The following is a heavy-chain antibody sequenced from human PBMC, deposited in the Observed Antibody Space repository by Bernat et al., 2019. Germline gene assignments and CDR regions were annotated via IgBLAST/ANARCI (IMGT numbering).Heavy chain of an antibody. V-gene: IGHV3-11*06. CDR3: ARDRAVRDYYGMDV. CDR1: GFPFSDYY. J-gene: IGHJ6*02. Sequence: QVQLVESGGGVVQPGRSLRLSCAASGFPFSDYYMSWIRQAPGKGLEWVSYISSSSSYKNYADSVKGRFTISRDNAKNSLYLQMNSLRAEDTAVYYCARDRAVRDYYGMDVWGQGTTVTVSS. CDR2: ISSSSSYK. D-gene: IGHD3-10*01.